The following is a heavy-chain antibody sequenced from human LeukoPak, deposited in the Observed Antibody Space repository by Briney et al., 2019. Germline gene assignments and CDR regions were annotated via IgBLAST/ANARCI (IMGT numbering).Heavy chain of an antibody. V-gene: IGHV3-23*01. CDR1: GFTFSRYA. Sequence: GGSLRLSCAASGFTFSRYAMTWVRRAPGKGLEWVSTISGSGDIPYYADSVKGRFTTSRDNSKNTLYLQMNSLRAEDTALYYCAKDLGYSDYWGQGTLVTVSS. CDR2: ISGSGDIP. J-gene: IGHJ4*02. CDR3: AKDLGYSDY.